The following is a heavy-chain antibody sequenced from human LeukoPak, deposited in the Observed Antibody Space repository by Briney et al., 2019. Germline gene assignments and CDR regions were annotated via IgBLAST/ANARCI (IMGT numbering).Heavy chain of an antibody. D-gene: IGHD2-21*02. V-gene: IGHV3-15*01. CDR3: TTEAYCGGDCYSGY. Sequence: PGGSLRLSCAASGFTFSNAWMSWVRQAPGKGLEWVGRIKSKTDGGTTDYAAPVKGRFTISRDDSKNTLYLQMNSLKTEDTAVYYCTTEAYCGGDCYSGYWGQGTPVTVSS. CDR1: GFTFSNAW. J-gene: IGHJ4*02. CDR2: IKSKTDGGTT.